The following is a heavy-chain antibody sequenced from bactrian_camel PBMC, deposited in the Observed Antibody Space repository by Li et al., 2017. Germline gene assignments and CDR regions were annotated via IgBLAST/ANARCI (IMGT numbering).Heavy chain of an antibody. CDR2: IDSDGRT. CDR1: GYMDTTYC. D-gene: IGHD3*01. J-gene: IGHJ7*01. Sequence: VQLVESGGGSVQVGGSLRLSCAVSGYMDTTYCMAWLRRAPGKAVEGVAAIDSDGRTRSADSVKGRFTISMSRDNAKNTLYLQMNRLKPEDTATYYCAADRAQPPGGCSTVLFIMNYDIDYWGKGTQVTVS. V-gene: IGHV3S26*01.